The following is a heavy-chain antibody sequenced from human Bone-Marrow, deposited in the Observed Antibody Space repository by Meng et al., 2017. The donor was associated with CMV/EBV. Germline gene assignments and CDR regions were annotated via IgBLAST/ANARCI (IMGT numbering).Heavy chain of an antibody. CDR1: GFSFSGSA. J-gene: IGHJ4*02. Sequence: GESLKISCTASGFSFSGSAMHWVRQASGKGLEWVGRIKSKASNYDTAYAASVKGSFTISRDDSKNTAYLQMSSLKTEDTAVYYCARLRGSELLWEGFDYWGQGTLVTVSS. CDR3: ARLRGSELLWEGFDY. CDR2: IKSKASNYDT. D-gene: IGHD1-26*01. V-gene: IGHV3-73*01.